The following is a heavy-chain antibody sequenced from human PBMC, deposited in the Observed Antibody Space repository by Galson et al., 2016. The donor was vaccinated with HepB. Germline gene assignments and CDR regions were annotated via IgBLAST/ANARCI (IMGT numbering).Heavy chain of an antibody. CDR3: ARVHFRSGYYLDY. V-gene: IGHV1-18*01. Sequence: SVKVSCKASGYTFTNYGISWVRQAPGHGLEWVGWITTYNGNTNYAQKFQDRVTMTTDTSTSTAYMELRSLRSDDTAVYYCARVHFRSGYYLDYWGQGTLVTVSS. D-gene: IGHD3-3*02. CDR1: GYTFTNYG. J-gene: IGHJ4*02. CDR2: ITTYNGNT.